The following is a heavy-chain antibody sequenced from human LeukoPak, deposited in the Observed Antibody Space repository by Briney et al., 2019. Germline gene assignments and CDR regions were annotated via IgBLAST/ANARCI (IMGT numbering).Heavy chain of an antibody. CDR3: ARGGYSYGYALYYGMDV. CDR1: GFTFSDYW. V-gene: IGHV3-7*03. J-gene: IGHJ6*02. CDR2: IKQTGSEK. Sequence: GGSLRLSCAASGFTFSDYWMSWVRQAPGKGLEWLANIKQTGSEKYYLDSVKGRFTISRDNSKSTLYLQMNSLRAEDTAVYYCARGGYSYGYALYYGMDVWGQGTTVTVSS. D-gene: IGHD5-18*01.